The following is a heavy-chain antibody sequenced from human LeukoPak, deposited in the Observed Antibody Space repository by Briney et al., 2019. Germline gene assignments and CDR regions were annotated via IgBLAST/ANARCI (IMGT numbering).Heavy chain of an antibody. Sequence: ASVKVSCKAYGYTFTSYAMNWVRQAPGQGLEWMGIINPSGGSTSYAQKFQGRVTMTRDTSTSTVYMELSSLRSEDTAVYYCASSPVPDSAFDIWGQGTMVTVSS. V-gene: IGHV1-46*01. CDR2: INPSGGST. CDR1: GYTFTSYA. CDR3: ASSPVPDSAFDI. J-gene: IGHJ3*02. D-gene: IGHD3-3*01.